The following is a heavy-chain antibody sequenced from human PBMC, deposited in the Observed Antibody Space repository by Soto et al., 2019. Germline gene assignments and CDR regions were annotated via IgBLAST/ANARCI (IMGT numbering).Heavy chain of an antibody. CDR2: IIPKNGGT. J-gene: IGHJ6*02. CDR1: GYTFVGDN. V-gene: IGHV1-2*02. Sequence: ASVKVSCKASGYTFVGDNIHWVRQGPGQGLEWMGSIIPKNGGTNFGQRFQGRVTMTKDTSINMVYMEMSGLRSDDTATYYCAGNRRGSANYYGMDVWG. D-gene: IGHD3-10*01. CDR3: AGNRRGSANYYGMDV.